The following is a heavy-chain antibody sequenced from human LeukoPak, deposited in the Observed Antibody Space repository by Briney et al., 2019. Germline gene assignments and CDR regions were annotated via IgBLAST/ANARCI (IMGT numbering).Heavy chain of an antibody. V-gene: IGHV4-39*07. CDR1: GGSISNSSYY. CDR3: ARDDFWKRANAFDI. D-gene: IGHD3-3*01. J-gene: IGHJ3*02. CDR2: IYYSGST. Sequence: PSETLSLTCTVSGGSISNSSYYWGWIRQPPGKGLEWIGSIYYSGSTYYNPSLNSRVTISVDTSKNQFSLKLSSVTAADTAVYYCARDDFWKRANAFDIWGQGTMVTVSS.